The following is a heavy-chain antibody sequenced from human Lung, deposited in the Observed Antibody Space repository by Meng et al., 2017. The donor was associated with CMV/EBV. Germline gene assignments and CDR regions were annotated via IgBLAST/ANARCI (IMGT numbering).Heavy chain of an antibody. CDR1: GFTFDDYG. J-gene: IGHJ6*02. CDR3: ARVGAARPGGVYYYYGMDV. D-gene: IGHD6-6*01. CDR2: INWNGGST. V-gene: IGHV3-20*04. Sequence: ESXKISXAASGFTFDDYGMSWVRQAPGKGLEWVSGINWNGGSTGYADSVKGRFTISRDNAKNSLYLQMNSLRAEDTALYYCARVGAARPGGVYYYYGMDVWGQGTTVTVSS.